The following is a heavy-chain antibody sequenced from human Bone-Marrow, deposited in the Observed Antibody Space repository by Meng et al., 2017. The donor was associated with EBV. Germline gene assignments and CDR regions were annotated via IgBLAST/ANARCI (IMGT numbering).Heavy chain of an antibody. D-gene: IGHD3-9*01. Sequence: QVQPQQWGAGLLNPSETLSLTCVVNGGSLSGFSWSWIRQAPGKGLEWIGEIKHSGSTNYNPSLKNRVTISVDPSKNQFSLRLSSVTAADTAVYYCARATGGSTGYFRWGQGTLVTVSS. V-gene: IGHV4-34*01. CDR2: IKHSGST. CDR3: ARATGGSTGYFR. CDR1: GGSLSGFS. J-gene: IGHJ4*02.